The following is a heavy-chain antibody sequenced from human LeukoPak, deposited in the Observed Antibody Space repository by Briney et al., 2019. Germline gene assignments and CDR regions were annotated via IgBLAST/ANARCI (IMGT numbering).Heavy chain of an antibody. J-gene: IGHJ4*02. CDR3: ARGRLIPDY. Sequence: SETLSLTCTVSGGSISSGSYHWSWIRQPAGKGLEWIGRIYTSGSTNYNPSLKSRVTISVDTSKNQFSLKLSSVTAADTAVYYCARGRLIPDYWGQGTLVTVSS. CDR1: GGSISSGSYH. CDR2: IYTSGST. V-gene: IGHV4-61*02.